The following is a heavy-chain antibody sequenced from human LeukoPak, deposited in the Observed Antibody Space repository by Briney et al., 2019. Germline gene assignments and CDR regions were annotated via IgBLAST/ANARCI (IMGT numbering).Heavy chain of an antibody. V-gene: IGHV4-61*02. CDR2: IYTSGST. Sequence: SETLSLTCTVSGGSISSGSYYWSWIRQPAGKGLEWIGRIYTSGSTNYNPSLKSRVTISVDTSKNQFSLKLSSVTAADTAVYYCARENDYVWGSYRSVPPENWFDPWGQGTLVTVSS. CDR3: ARENDYVWGSYRSVPPENWFDP. CDR1: GGSISSGSYY. D-gene: IGHD3-16*02. J-gene: IGHJ5*02.